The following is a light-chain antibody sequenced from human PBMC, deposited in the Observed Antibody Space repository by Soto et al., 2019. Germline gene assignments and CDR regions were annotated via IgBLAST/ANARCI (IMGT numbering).Light chain of an antibody. J-gene: IGKJ1*01. CDR2: AAS. CDR3: LQDFNYPWT. V-gene: IGKV1-6*01. CDR1: QNIRND. Sequence: AIQMTPSPSSLSASVGDRVTITCRASQNIRNDLGWYQQKPEKTPKLLIFAASSLQSGVPSRFSGSGSGTDFTLTISSLQPEDFATYYCLQDFNYPWTFGQGTKVEIE.